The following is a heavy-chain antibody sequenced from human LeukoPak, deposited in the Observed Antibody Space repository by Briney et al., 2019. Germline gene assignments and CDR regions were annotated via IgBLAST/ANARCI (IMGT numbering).Heavy chain of an antibody. CDR3: ARETMTTVTLGDAFDI. V-gene: IGHV3-48*01. CDR2: ISSSSSTI. D-gene: IGHD4-11*01. J-gene: IGHJ3*02. CDR1: GFTFSSYS. Sequence: GGSLRLSCAASGFTFSSYSMNWVRQAPGKGLEWVSYISSSSSTIYYADSVKGRFTISRDNAKNSPYLQMNSLRAEDTAVYYCARETMTTVTLGDAFDIWGQGTMVTVSS.